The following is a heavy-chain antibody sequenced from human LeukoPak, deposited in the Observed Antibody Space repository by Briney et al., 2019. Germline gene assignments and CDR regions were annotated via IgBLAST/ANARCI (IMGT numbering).Heavy chain of an antibody. CDR3: ARRITMVRGVIGRYYFDY. CDR1: GGSISSYY. D-gene: IGHD3-10*01. J-gene: IGHJ4*02. Sequence: SETLSLTCTVSGGSISSYYWSWIRQPPGKGLEWIGYIYYSGSTNYNPSLKSRVTISVDTSKNQFSLKLSSVTAADTAVYYCARRITMVRGVIGRYYFDYWGQGTLVTVSS. CDR2: IYYSGST. V-gene: IGHV4-59*01.